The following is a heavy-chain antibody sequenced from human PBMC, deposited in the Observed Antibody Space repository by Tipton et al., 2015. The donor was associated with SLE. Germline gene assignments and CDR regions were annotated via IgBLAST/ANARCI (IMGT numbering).Heavy chain of an antibody. Sequence: TLSLTCTVSGGSISSSSYYWGWIRQPPGKEPEWIGSIYYSGSTYYTPSLKSRVTASVDTSKNQFSLKLSSVTAADTAVYYCARDQRPLWRNYMDVWGKGTTVTISS. CDR3: ARDQRPLWRNYMDV. CDR2: IYYSGST. CDR1: GGSISSSSYY. D-gene: IGHD3-3*01. J-gene: IGHJ6*03. V-gene: IGHV4-39*01.